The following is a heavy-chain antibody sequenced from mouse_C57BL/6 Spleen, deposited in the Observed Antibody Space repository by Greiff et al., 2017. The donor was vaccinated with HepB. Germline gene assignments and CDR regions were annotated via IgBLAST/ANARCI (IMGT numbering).Heavy chain of an antibody. Sequence: VQLQQPGAELVKPGASVKLSCKASGYTFTSYWMQWVKQRPGQGLEWIGEIDPSDSYTNYNQKFKGKATLTVDTASSTAYMQLSRLTSEDSAVYYCARGTTVVAHYAMDYWGQGTSVTVSS. V-gene: IGHV1-50*01. J-gene: IGHJ4*01. D-gene: IGHD1-1*01. CDR3: ARGTTVVAHYAMDY. CDR1: GYTFTSYW. CDR2: IDPSDSYT.